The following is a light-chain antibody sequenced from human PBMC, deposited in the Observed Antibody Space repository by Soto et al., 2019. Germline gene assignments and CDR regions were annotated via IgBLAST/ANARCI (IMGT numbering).Light chain of an antibody. Sequence: SDLARPAYVSGSPGQAITLSCTGTIGFVGIFSLVSWYQQHPGKAPKVMISEGHRRPSGVPDRFSGSTSVNAASLTISGLQADDEADYYCCLYIGATTYVFGTGPKVTVL. CDR3: CLYIGATTYV. J-gene: IGLJ1*01. CDR2: EGH. CDR1: IGFVGIFSL. V-gene: IGLV2-23*01.